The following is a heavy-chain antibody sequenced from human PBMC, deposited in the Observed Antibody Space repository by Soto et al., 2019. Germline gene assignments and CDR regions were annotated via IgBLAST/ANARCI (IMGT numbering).Heavy chain of an antibody. D-gene: IGHD2-2*01. CDR1: GGTFSSYA. CDR3: ARGDIVVVPGPYYYYYMDV. CDR2: VIPIFGTA. Sequence: ASVKVSCKASGGTFSSYAISWVRQAPGQGLEWMGGVIPIFGTANYAQKFQGRVTITADESTSTAYMELSSVTAADTAVYYCARGDIVVVPGPYYYYYMDVWGKGTTVTVSS. J-gene: IGHJ6*03. V-gene: IGHV1-69*13.